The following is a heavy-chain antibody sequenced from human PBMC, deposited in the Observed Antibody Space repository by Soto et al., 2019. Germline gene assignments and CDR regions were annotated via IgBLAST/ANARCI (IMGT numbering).Heavy chain of an antibody. V-gene: IGHV3-73*02. D-gene: IGHD3-10*01. CDR2: IRTKSNNFAT. J-gene: IGHJ6*02. CDR1: GFTLSGSD. CDR3: RRHQEGRSMVFYGMDV. Sequence: ERQLVESGGGLVQSGGSLKLSCAASGFTLSGSDIHWVRQASGKGLEWVGRIRTKSNNFATSYAESVRGRFTISRDDSDNTASLQMSSLKTEDTAIYYCRRHQEGRSMVFYGMDVWGQGTTVTVSS.